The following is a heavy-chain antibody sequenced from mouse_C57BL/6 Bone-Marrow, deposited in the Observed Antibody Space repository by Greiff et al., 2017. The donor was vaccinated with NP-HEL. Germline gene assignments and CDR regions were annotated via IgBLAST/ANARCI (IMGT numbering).Heavy chain of an antibody. J-gene: IGHJ1*03. D-gene: IGHD2-4*01. CDR2: IYPRSGNT. CDR3: AGDYDGYFDV. CDR1: GYTFTSYG. Sequence: QVQLQQSGAELARPGASVKLSCKASGYTFTSYGISWVKQRTGQGLEWIGEIYPRSGNTCYNEKFKGKATLTADKSSSTAYMELRSLTSEDSAVYFCAGDYDGYFDVWGTGTTATVSS. V-gene: IGHV1-81*01.